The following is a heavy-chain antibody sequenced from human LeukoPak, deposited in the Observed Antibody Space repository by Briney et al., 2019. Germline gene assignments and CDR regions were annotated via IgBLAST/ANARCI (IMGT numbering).Heavy chain of an antibody. J-gene: IGHJ5*02. Sequence: ASVKVSCKASVYTFISYDINWVRQATGQGLEWMGWMNPNSGNTGYTQKFQGRVTMTRNTSISTAYMELSSLRSEDTAVYYCARGRGSGHKENWFDPWGQGTLVTVSS. CDR3: ARGRGSGHKENWFDP. V-gene: IGHV1-8*01. CDR2: MNPNSGNT. CDR1: VYTFISYD. D-gene: IGHD6-19*01.